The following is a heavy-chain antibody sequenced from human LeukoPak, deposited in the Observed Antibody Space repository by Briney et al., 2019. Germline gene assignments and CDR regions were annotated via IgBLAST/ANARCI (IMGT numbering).Heavy chain of an antibody. Sequence: PSETLSLTCTVSGGSISSYYWSWIRQPPGKGLEWIGYIYYSGTTNYNPSLKSRVTISVDTSKNQFSLKLSSVTAADTAVYYCARQIRYKRELLRYYFDYWGQGTLVTVSS. CDR2: IYYSGTT. V-gene: IGHV4-59*08. D-gene: IGHD1-26*01. J-gene: IGHJ4*02. CDR1: GGSISSYY. CDR3: ARQIRYKRELLRYYFDY.